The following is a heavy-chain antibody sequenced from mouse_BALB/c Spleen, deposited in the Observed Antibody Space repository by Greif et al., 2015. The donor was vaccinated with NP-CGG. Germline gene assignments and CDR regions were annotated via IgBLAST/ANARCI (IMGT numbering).Heavy chain of an antibody. J-gene: IGHJ3*01. Sequence: VQLKESGAELVKPGASVKLSCTASGFNIKDTYMHWVKQRPEQGLEWIGRIDPANGNTKYDPKFQGKATITADTSSNTAYLQLSSLTSEDTAVYYCASSISAWFAYWGQGTLVTVSA. V-gene: IGHV14-3*02. CDR3: ASSISAWFAY. CDR1: GFNIKDTY. D-gene: IGHD2-4*01. CDR2: IDPANGNT.